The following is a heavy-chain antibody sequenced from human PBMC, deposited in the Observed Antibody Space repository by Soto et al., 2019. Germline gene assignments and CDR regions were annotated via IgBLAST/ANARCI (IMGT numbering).Heavy chain of an antibody. CDR1: GFTFGDYG. CDR2: INWSGGST. Sequence: PGWSLRLSCAASGFTFGDYGMSWVRQAPGKGLEWVSTINWSGGSTGYADSVKGRFTISRDNAKNSLYLQMNSLRAEDTAVYYCARALDGGMDVWGQGTTVTVSS. CDR3: ARALDGGMDV. J-gene: IGHJ6*02. V-gene: IGHV3-20*04.